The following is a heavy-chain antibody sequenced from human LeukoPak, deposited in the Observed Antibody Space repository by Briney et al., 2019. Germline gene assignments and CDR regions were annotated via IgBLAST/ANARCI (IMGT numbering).Heavy chain of an antibody. V-gene: IGHV4-4*02. Sequence: SETLSLTCAVSGGSISSSNWWSWVRQPPGKGLEWIGEIYHSGSTNYNPSLKSRLTISVDKSKNQFSLKLSSVTAADTAVYYCARDGWLYDILTGYYIGRAFDIWGQGTMVTVSS. CDR1: GGSISSSNW. J-gene: IGHJ3*02. D-gene: IGHD3-9*01. CDR2: IYHSGST. CDR3: ARDGWLYDILTGYYIGRAFDI.